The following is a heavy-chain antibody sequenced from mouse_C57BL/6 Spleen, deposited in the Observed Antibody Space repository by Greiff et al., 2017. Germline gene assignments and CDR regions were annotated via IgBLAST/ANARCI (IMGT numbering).Heavy chain of an antibody. CDR1: GFSLTSYG. J-gene: IGHJ4*01. D-gene: IGHD2-4*01. CDR3: ARGIYYDYDVTDYYAMDY. Sequence: VQLKESGPGLVQPSQSLSITCTVSGFSLTSYGVHWVRQSPGKGLEWLGVIWSGGSTDYNAAYISRLSISKDNSKSQVFFKMNSLQADDTAIYYCARGIYYDYDVTDYYAMDYWGQGTSVTVSS. CDR2: IWSGGST. V-gene: IGHV2-2*01.